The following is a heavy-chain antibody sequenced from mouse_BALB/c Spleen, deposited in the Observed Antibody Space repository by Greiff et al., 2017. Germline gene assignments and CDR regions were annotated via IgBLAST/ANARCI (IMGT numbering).Heavy chain of an antibody. V-gene: IGHV5-6-3*01. CDR1: GFTFSSYG. D-gene: IGHD4-1*01. CDR3: ARDSLGYYFDY. Sequence: EVKLVESGGGLVQPGGSLKLSCAASGFTFSSYGMSWVRQTPDKRLELVATINSNGGSTYYPDSVKGRFTISRDNAKNTLYLQMSSLKSEDTAMYYCARDSLGYYFDYWGQGTTLTVSS. J-gene: IGHJ2*01. CDR2: INSNGGST.